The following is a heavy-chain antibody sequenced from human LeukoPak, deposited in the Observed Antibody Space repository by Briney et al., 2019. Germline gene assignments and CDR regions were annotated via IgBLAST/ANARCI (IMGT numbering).Heavy chain of an antibody. Sequence: GGSLRLSCAASGFTFSDYYMSWIRQAPGKGLEWVSYTSGSGPTIFYADSVKGRFTISRDNAKNSLFLQMNSLRAEDTAVYYCARDFCSGGSCHEDYWGQGTLVTVSS. V-gene: IGHV3-11*01. J-gene: IGHJ4*02. CDR1: GFTFSDYY. D-gene: IGHD2-15*01. CDR3: ARDFCSGGSCHEDY. CDR2: TSGSGPTI.